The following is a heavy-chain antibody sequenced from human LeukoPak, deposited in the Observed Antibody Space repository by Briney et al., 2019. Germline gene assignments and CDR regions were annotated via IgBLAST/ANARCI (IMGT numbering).Heavy chain of an antibody. V-gene: IGHV3-11*04. CDR2: ISNSGSSI. J-gene: IGHJ4*02. Sequence: GGSLRLSCAASGFTFSDSYMTWIRQAPGKGLEWVSYISNSGSSIYYADSMKGRFTTSRDNAKSSLYLQMNSLRAEDTAVYYCGRGHWGLDYWGQGALVTVSS. CDR1: GFTFSDSY. CDR3: GRGHWGLDY. D-gene: IGHD7-27*01.